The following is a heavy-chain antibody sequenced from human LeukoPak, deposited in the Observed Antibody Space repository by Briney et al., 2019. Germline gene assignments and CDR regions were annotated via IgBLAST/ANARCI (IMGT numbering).Heavy chain of an antibody. Sequence: PSETLSLTCAVYGGSFSGYYWSWIRQPPGKGLEWIGEINHSGSTNYNPSLKSRVTISVDTSKNQFSLKLSSVTAADTAVYYCARGSSSWPYYYYYYMDVWGKGTTVTVSS. V-gene: IGHV4-34*01. CDR1: GGSFSGYY. CDR2: INHSGST. J-gene: IGHJ6*03. CDR3: ARGSSSWPYYYYYYMDV. D-gene: IGHD6-13*01.